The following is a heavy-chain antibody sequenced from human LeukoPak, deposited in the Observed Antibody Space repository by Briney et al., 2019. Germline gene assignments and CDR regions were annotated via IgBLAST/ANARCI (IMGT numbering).Heavy chain of an antibody. V-gene: IGHV3-23*01. Sequence: GGSLRLSCAAAGFTFSSYAMSWVRQAPGKGLEWVSAISGSGGSTYYADSVKGRFTISRDNSKNTLYLQMNSLRAEDTAVYYCGSGTMIDRIGYWGQGTLVTVSS. CDR1: GFTFSSYA. CDR2: ISGSGGST. D-gene: IGHD3-22*01. J-gene: IGHJ4*02. CDR3: GSGTMIDRIGY.